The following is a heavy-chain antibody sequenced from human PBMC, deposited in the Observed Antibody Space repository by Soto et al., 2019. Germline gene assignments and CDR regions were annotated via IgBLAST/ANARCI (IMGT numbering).Heavy chain of an antibody. CDR2: ISGSGGST. CDR1: GFTFSSYA. D-gene: IGHD4-17*01. Sequence: AGGSLRLSCAGSGFTFSSYAMSWVRQAPGKGLEWVSAISGSGGSTYYADSVKGRFTISRDNSKNTLYLQMNSLRAEDTAVYYCAKSTTVTTLGSDYWGQGTLVTVSS. V-gene: IGHV3-23*01. J-gene: IGHJ4*02. CDR3: AKSTTVTTLGSDY.